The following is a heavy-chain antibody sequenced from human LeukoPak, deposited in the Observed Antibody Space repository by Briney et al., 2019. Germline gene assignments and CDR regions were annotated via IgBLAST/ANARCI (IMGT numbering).Heavy chain of an antibody. CDR1: GFTFSSYS. D-gene: IGHD1-26*01. J-gene: IGHJ6*04. CDR3: ACLVGATQDV. V-gene: IGHV3-21*01. CDR2: ISSTSTYI. Sequence: GGSLRLSCAASGFTFSSYSMNWVRQAPGKGLEWVSSISSTSTYIYYADSVKGRFTISRDNAKNSLYLQMNSLRAEDTAVYYCACLVGATQDVWGKGATVIVSS.